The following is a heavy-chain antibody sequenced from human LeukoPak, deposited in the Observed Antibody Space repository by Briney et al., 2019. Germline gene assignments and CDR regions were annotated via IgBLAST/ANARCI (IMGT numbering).Heavy chain of an antibody. CDR1: GYTFTSYD. J-gene: IGHJ6*03. D-gene: IGHD1/OR15-1a*01. Sequence: ASVNVSCKASGYTFTSYDINWVRQATGQGLEWMGWMNPNSGNTGYAQKFQGRVTITRNTSISTAYMELSSLRSEDTAVYYCARGGTTYYYYYMDVWGKGTTVTVSS. CDR3: ARGGTTYYYYYMDV. CDR2: MNPNSGNT. V-gene: IGHV1-8*03.